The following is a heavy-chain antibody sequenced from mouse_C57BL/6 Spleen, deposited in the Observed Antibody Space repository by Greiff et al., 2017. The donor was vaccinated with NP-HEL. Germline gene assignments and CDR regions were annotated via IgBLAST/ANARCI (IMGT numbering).Heavy chain of an antibody. J-gene: IGHJ2*01. V-gene: IGHV1-81*01. D-gene: IGHD1-1*01. CDR2: IYPRSGNT. Sequence: QVQLKESGAELARPGASVKLSCKASGYTFTSYGISWVKQRTGQGLEWIGEIYPRSGNTYYNEKFKGKATLTADKSSSTAYMELRSLTSEDSAVYFCARIATVVATRGDYWGQGTTLTVSS. CDR1: GYTFTSYG. CDR3: ARIATVVATRGDY.